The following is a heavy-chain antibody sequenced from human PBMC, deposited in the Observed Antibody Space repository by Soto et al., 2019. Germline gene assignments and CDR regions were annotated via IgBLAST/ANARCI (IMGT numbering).Heavy chain of an antibody. CDR1: GDSVSSNSAA. J-gene: IGHJ4*02. Sequence: SQTLSLTCAISGDSVSSNSAAWNWVRQSPSRGLEWLGRTYYRSKWNNDYAVSVKRRMTINPDTSKNQFSLQLNSVTPEDTAVYYCARAGGDRSSSYFDYWGQGTLHTASS. CDR3: ARAGGDRSSSYFDY. V-gene: IGHV6-1*01. D-gene: IGHD6-13*01. CDR2: TYYRSKWNN.